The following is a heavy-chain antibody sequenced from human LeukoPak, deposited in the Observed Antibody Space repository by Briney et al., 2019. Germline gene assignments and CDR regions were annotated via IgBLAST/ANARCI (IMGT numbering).Heavy chain of an antibody. J-gene: IGHJ4*02. Sequence: GGSLRLSCTASGFTFGDYAMSWVRQAPGKGLEWVGFTRSKAYGGTTEYAASVKGRFTISRDDSKSIAYLQMNSLKTEDTAVYYCTRERGITGTTHYWGQGTLVTVS. D-gene: IGHD1-7*01. CDR2: TRSKAYGGTT. CDR3: TRERGITGTTHY. V-gene: IGHV3-49*04. CDR1: GFTFGDYA.